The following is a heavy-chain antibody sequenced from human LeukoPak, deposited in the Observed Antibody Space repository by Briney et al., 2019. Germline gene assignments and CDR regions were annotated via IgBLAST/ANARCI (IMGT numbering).Heavy chain of an antibody. J-gene: IGHJ4*02. V-gene: IGHV4-59*01. D-gene: IGHD3-22*01. CDR1: GGSISSYY. Sequence: SETLSLTCTVSGGSISSYYWSWIRQPPGKGLEWIGYIYYSGSTNYNPSLKSRVTISVDTSKNQFSLKLSSVTAADPAVYYCARAGRSGYADYWGQGTLVTVSS. CDR3: ARAGRSGYADY. CDR2: IYYSGST.